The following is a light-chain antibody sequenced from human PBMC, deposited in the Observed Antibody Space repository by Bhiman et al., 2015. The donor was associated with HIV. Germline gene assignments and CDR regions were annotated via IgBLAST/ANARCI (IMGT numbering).Light chain of an antibody. V-gene: IGLV1-51*02. Sequence: QSVLTQPPSVSAAPGQKVTISCSGSSSNIRNNYVSWYRQLPGTAPKLLIYENNKRPSGIPDRFSASKSGTSATLGITGLQTGDEADYYCATWDSSLSAEVFGGGTQLTVL. CDR3: ATWDSSLSAEV. CDR1: SSNIRNNY. CDR2: ENN. J-gene: IGLJ2*01.